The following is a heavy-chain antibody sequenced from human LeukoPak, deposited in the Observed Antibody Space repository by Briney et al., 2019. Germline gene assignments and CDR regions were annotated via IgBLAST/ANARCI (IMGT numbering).Heavy chain of an antibody. CDR2: ITSDSSRT. V-gene: IGHV3-23*01. Sequence: GSLRLSCAAPGFTLSNYPMNLGRQAPGKGPELVSAITSDSSRTYNADSLKGRLTISRDNSENTLYLQMNSLRDDDTAIYYCAKGNTITPDYWGQGTLVTVSS. CDR3: AKGNTITPDY. J-gene: IGHJ4*02. D-gene: IGHD1-14*01. CDR1: GFTLSNYP.